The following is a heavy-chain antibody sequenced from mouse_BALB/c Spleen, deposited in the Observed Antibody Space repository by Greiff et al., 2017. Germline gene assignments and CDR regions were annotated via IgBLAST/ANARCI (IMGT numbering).Heavy chain of an antibody. V-gene: IGHV5-15*02. J-gene: IGHJ4*01. CDR1: GFTFSDYG. Sequence: EVMLVESGGGLVQPGGSRKLSCAASGFTFSDYGMAWVRQAPGKGPEWVAFISNLAYSIYYADTVTGRFTISRENAKNTLYLEMSSLRSEDTAMYYCAREGLRNAMDYWGQGTSVTVSS. D-gene: IGHD2-4*01. CDR3: AREGLRNAMDY. CDR2: ISNLAYSI.